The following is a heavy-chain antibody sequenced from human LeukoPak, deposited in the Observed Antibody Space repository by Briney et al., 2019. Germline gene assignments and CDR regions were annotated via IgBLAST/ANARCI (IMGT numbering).Heavy chain of an antibody. CDR1: GFXFXSXX. Sequence: GGSLRLSCAASGFXFXSXXXXWXXXXXXXXXXXXXXISGSGGSTYYADSVKGRFTISRDNSKNTLYLQMNSLRAEDTAVYYCAKAPWSYFYGMDVWGQGTTVTVSS. CDR3: AKAPWSYFYGMDV. V-gene: IGHV3-23*01. CDR2: ISGSGGST. J-gene: IGHJ6*02. D-gene: IGHD2-15*01.